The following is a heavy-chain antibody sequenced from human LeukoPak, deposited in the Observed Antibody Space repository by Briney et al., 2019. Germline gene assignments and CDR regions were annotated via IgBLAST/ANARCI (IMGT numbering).Heavy chain of an antibody. CDR2: INHSGST. J-gene: IGHJ5*02. CDR3: ARKLLWFGSKTYFDP. V-gene: IGHV4-34*01. Sequence: SETLSLTCAVYGGSFSGYYWSWIRQPPGKGLEWIGEINHSGSTNYNPSLKSRVTISVDTSKNQFSLKLSSVTAADTAVYYCARKLLWFGSKTYFDPWGQGTLVTVSS. CDR1: GGSFSGYY. D-gene: IGHD3-10*01.